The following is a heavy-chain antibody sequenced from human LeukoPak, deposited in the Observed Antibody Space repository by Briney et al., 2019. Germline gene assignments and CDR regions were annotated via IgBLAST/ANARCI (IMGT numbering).Heavy chain of an antibody. Sequence: ASVKVSCKASGFTFTTSAVQWVRQARGQRLEWIGWIVVGSGNTNYAQKFQERVTITRDMSTSTVYMELSSLRSEDTAVYYCAALDHSGGAFDIWGQGTMVTVS. J-gene: IGHJ3*02. CDR2: IVVGSGNT. D-gene: IGHD2-15*01. CDR3: AALDHSGGAFDI. CDR1: GFTFTTSA. V-gene: IGHV1-58*01.